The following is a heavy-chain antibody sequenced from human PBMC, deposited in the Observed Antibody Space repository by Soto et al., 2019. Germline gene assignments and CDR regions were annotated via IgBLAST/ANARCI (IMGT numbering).Heavy chain of an antibody. J-gene: IGHJ4*02. D-gene: IGHD4-4*01. Sequence: EVQLVESGGGLVQPGGSLRLSCAASGFTFSSYSMNWVRQAPGKGLEWVSYISSSSSTIYYADSVKGRFTISRDNAKNPLYRKMNSLGAEDTAVYYCARDPATDGVPDYWGREPWSPSPQ. CDR2: ISSSSSTI. V-gene: IGHV3-48*01. CDR1: GFTFSSYS. CDR3: ARDPATDGVPDY.